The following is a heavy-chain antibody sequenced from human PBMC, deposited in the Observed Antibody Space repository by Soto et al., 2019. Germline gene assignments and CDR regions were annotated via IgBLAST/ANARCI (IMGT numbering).Heavy chain of an antibody. CDR1: GFSLSTSGVG. V-gene: IGHV2-5*02. D-gene: IGHD6-6*01. CDR2: IYWDDDK. CDR3: AHRLNSRSIAARQGPDFDY. Sequence: TLSLTLSCTFSGFSLSTSGVGVGWIRQPPGKALEWLALIYWDDDKRYSPSLKSRLTITKDTSKNQVVLTMTNMDPVDTATYYCAHRLNSRSIAARQGPDFDYWGQGTLVTVSS. J-gene: IGHJ4*02.